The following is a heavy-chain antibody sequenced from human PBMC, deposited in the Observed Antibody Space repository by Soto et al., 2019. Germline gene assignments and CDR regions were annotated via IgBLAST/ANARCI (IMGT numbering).Heavy chain of an antibody. CDR1: GFTFSSYA. Sequence: GGSLRLSCAASGFTFSSYAMHWVRQAPGKGLEYVSAISSNGGSKYYANSVKGRFTISRDNSKNTLYLQMGSLRAEDMAVYYCARELPGYSSGWYPGAFDIWGQGTMVTVSS. CDR3: ARELPGYSSGWYPGAFDI. J-gene: IGHJ3*02. D-gene: IGHD6-19*01. V-gene: IGHV3-64*01. CDR2: ISSNGGSK.